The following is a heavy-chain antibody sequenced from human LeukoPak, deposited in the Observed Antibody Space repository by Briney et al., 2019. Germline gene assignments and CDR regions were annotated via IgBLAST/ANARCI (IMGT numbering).Heavy chain of an antibody. Sequence: GGSPRLSCAASGFTFSTYWMTWVRQAPGKGLEWVANIKEDGSEKYYVDSVKGRFTISRDNAKNSLYLQMNSLRAEDTAVYYCARDGMRGGDFDYWGQGTLVTVSS. J-gene: IGHJ4*02. CDR3: ARDGMRGGDFDY. CDR1: GFTFSTYW. CDR2: IKEDGSEK. D-gene: IGHD3-16*01. V-gene: IGHV3-7*01.